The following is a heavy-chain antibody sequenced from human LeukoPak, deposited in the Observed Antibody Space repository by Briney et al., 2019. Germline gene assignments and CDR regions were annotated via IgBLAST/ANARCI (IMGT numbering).Heavy chain of an antibody. V-gene: IGHV3-20*04. Sequence: PGGSLRLTCAASGFTFDDYAMHWVRQAPGKGLEWVSGINWNGGSTGYADSVKGRFTISRDNAKNSLYLQMNSLRAEDTALYYCARVGATEYYYYYYYMDVWGKGTTVTVSS. CDR3: ARVGATEYYYYYYYMDV. J-gene: IGHJ6*03. CDR1: GFTFDDYA. CDR2: INWNGGST. D-gene: IGHD1-26*01.